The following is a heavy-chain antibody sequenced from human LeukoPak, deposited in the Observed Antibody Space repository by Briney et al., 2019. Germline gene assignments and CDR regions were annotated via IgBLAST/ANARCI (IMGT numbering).Heavy chain of an antibody. CDR3: AKGFSSSWYGDNWFDP. Sequence: PGGSLRLSCAASGFTFSSYGMHWVRQAPGKGLEWVAFIRYDGSNKYYEDSVKGRFTISRDNSKNTLYLQMNSLRAEDTAVYYCAKGFSSSWYGDNWFDPWGQGTLVTVSS. CDR1: GFTFSSYG. V-gene: IGHV3-30*02. D-gene: IGHD6-13*01. CDR2: IRYDGSNK. J-gene: IGHJ5*02.